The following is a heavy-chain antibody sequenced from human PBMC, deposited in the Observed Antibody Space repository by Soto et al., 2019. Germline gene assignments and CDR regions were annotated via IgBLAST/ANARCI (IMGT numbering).Heavy chain of an antibody. CDR2: IYSGGST. CDR1: GFTVSSKY. V-gene: IGHV3-53*01. CDR3: ATIAARPD. D-gene: IGHD6-6*01. Sequence: EVQLVESGVGLIHPGGSLRLYCAASGFTVSSKYMTWVRQAPGKGLEWVSVIYSGGSTYYADSVKGRFTISRDNSKNTLYLQMNSLRAEDTAVYYCATIAARPDWGQGTLVTVSS. J-gene: IGHJ4*02.